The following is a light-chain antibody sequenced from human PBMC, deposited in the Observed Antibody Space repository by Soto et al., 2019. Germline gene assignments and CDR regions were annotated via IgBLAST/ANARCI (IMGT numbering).Light chain of an antibody. J-gene: IGKJ2*01. CDR3: QQRSNWPRGT. CDR2: DAS. V-gene: IGKV3-11*01. CDR1: QSVGSY. Sequence: EIVLTQSPATLSLSPGERATLSCRASQSVGSYLGWYQHKPGQAPRLLIYDASNRAPGIPARFSGSGSGTDFTLTISSLEPEDFAVSYCQQRSNWPRGTFGQGTKLEIK.